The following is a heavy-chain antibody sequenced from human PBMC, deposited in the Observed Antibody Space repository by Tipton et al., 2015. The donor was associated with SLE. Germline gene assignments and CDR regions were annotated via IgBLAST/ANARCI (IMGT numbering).Heavy chain of an antibody. V-gene: IGHV3-11*01. CDR3: AGSGEQLAPFDY. CDR1: GFTLSDYY. Sequence: SLRLSCAASGFTLSDYYMSWIRQAPGKGLEWVSYISSSGSTIYYADSVKGRFTISRDNAKKSLYLQMNSLRAEDTAVYYCAGSGEQLAPFDYCGQGTLVTFSS. J-gene: IGHJ4*02. CDR2: ISSSGSTI. D-gene: IGHD6-13*01.